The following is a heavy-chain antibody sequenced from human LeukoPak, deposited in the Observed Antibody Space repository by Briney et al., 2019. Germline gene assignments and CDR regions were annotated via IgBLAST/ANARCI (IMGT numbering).Heavy chain of an antibody. V-gene: IGHV4-39*07. CDR2: IYYSGST. J-gene: IGHJ6*03. D-gene: IGHD6-13*01. Sequence: SETLSLTCTVSGGSISSSSYYWGWIRQPPGKGLEWIGSIYYSGSTYYNPSLKSRVTISVDTSKNQFSLKLSSVTAADTAVYYCARVRGSGIAAAAYYYYYMDVWGKGTTVTVSS. CDR1: GGSISSSSYY. CDR3: ARVRGSGIAAAAYYYYYMDV.